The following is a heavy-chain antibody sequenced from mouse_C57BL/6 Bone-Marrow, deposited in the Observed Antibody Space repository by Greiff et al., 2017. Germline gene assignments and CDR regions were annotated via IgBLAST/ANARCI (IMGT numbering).Heavy chain of an antibody. J-gene: IGHJ4*01. Sequence: QVQLQQPGAELVRPGTSVNLSCTASGYTFTSYCMHWVKQRPGQGLEWIGVIDPSDIYTNYNQKFKDKATLTVDTSSSTAYMQLSSLTSEDSAVYYCARGVITPWGQGTSVTVSS. CDR1: GYTFTSYC. V-gene: IGHV1-59*01. CDR2: IDPSDIYT. D-gene: IGHD1-1*01. CDR3: ARGVITP.